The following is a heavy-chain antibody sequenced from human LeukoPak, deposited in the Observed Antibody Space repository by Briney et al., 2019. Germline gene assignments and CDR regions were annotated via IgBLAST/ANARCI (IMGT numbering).Heavy chain of an antibody. V-gene: IGHV3-21*01. CDR3: ARTITMIVVVDDAFDI. CDR2: ISSSSSYI. Sequence: GGSLRLSCAASGFTFSSYWMSWVRQAPGKGLEWVSSISSSSSYIYYADSVKGRFTISRDNAKNSLYLQMNSLRAEDTAVYYCARTITMIVVVDDAFDIWGQGTMVTVSS. CDR1: GFTFSSYW. D-gene: IGHD3-22*01. J-gene: IGHJ3*02.